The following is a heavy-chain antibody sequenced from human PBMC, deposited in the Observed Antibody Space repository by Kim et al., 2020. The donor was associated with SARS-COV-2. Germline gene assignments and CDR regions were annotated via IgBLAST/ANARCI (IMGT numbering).Heavy chain of an antibody. V-gene: IGHV3-11*01. CDR2: ISGSGSTI. Sequence: GGSLRLSCAASGFTFSDYYMSWIRPAPGKGLEWVAYISGSGSTIYCTDSVQGRFTISRDNAKNSLYLQMNSLRAEDTAVYYCARDRNLYSHYWCQGTLVT. CDR3: ARDRNLYSHY. D-gene: IGHD2-21*01. J-gene: IGHJ4*02. CDR1: GFTFSDYY.